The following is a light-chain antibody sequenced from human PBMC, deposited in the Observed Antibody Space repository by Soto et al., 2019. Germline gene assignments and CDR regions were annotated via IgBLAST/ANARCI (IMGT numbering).Light chain of an antibody. CDR1: QDIYKY. CDR3: QQYDHPPYT. V-gene: IGKV1-33*01. CDR2: DAS. J-gene: IGKJ2*01. Sequence: DIQMTQFPSTLSTSVGDRVTITCRASQDIYKYLNWYQQKPGKAPKLLIYDASNLERGVPSRFSGSGSGTDFSLTVDSLQPEDTATYYCQQYDHPPYTFGQGTKVDIK.